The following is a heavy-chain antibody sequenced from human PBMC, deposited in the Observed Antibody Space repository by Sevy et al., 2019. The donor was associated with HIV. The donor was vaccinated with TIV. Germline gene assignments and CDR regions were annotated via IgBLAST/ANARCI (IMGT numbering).Heavy chain of an antibody. CDR2: MNPDSGKR. CDR3: ARADLDSSTFFYYYGMDV. V-gene: IGHV1-8*01. D-gene: IGHD6-13*01. Sequence: ASVKVSCKTSGYTFTSYDINWVRQATGQGLEWMGWMNPDSGKRGYAQKFQGRVTMTTNTSISTAYMELRSLRSEDSAGYYCARADLDSSTFFYYYGMDVWGQGTTVTVSS. J-gene: IGHJ6*02. CDR1: GYTFTSYD.